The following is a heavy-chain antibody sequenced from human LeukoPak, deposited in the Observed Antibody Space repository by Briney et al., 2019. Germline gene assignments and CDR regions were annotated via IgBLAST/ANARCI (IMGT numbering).Heavy chain of an antibody. CDR1: GGTFSSYA. CDR2: IIPIFGTA. D-gene: IGHD2-15*01. J-gene: IGHJ4*02. CDR3: ARGRCSGGSCSPSDFDY. V-gene: IGHV1-69*06. Sequence: ASVKVSCKASGGTFSSYAISWVRQAPGQGLEWMGGIIPIFGTANYAQKFQGRVTITADKSTSTAYMELSSLRSEDTAVYYCARGRCSGGSCSPSDFDYWGQGTLVTVSS.